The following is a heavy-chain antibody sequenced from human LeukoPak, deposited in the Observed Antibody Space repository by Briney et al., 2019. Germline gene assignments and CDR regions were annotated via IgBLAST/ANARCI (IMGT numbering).Heavy chain of an antibody. CDR1: GFAFSSYS. CDR3: ATESSRSSAF. D-gene: IGHD6-6*01. J-gene: IGHJ4*02. Sequence: GGSLRLSCAASGFAFSSYSMKWVRQAPGKGLEWVSQISSSSSSISYADSVKGRFTISRDNGKNSLYLQMNSLRAEDTAVYYCATESSRSSAFWGQGTLVTVPS. V-gene: IGHV3-48*01. CDR2: ISSSSSSI.